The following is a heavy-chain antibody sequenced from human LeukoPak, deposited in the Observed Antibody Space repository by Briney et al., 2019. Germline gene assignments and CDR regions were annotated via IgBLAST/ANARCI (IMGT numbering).Heavy chain of an antibody. CDR2: ISAYNGNT. CDR1: DYTFTSYG. J-gene: IGHJ3*02. D-gene: IGHD4-23*01. Sequence: ASVKISCKASDYTFTSYGISWVRQAPGQGLEWMGWISAYNGNTNYAQKLQGRVTMTTDTSTSTAYMELRSLRSDDTAVYYCAREFGVGGRGNAFDIWGQGTMVTVSS. CDR3: AREFGVGGRGNAFDI. V-gene: IGHV1-18*01.